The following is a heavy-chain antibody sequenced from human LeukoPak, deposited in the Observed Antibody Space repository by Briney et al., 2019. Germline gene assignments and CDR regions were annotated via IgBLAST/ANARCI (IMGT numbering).Heavy chain of an antibody. CDR1: GFTFSSYG. J-gene: IGHJ4*02. CDR2: ISYDGSNK. Sequence: GGSLRLSCAASGFTFSSYGMHWVRQAPGKGLEWVAVISYDGSNKYYADSVKGRFTISRDNSKNTLYLQMNSLRAEDTAVYYCAKEGLLWFGELLNFYDYWGQGTLVTVS. CDR3: AKEGLLWFGELLNFYDY. D-gene: IGHD3-10*01. V-gene: IGHV3-30*18.